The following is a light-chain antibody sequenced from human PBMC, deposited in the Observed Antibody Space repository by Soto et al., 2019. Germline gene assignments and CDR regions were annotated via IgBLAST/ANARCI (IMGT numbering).Light chain of an antibody. J-gene: IGKJ3*01. CDR3: QQYGTSPLFT. CDR2: GAS. Sequence: EIVLTQSPGTLSLSPGERATLSCRASQSVSNNYLAWYRQKPGQAPRLLIYGASSRATGIPDRFSGSGSGTDFTLIISRLEPEDFAVYYCQQYGTSPLFTFGPGTKVDIK. V-gene: IGKV3-20*01. CDR1: QSVSNNY.